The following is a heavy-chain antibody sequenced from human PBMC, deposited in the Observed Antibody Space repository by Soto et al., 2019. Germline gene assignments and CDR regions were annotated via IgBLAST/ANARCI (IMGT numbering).Heavy chain of an antibody. J-gene: IGHJ5*02. V-gene: IGHV3-33*01. CDR1: GFSFSAHG. CDR3: ARDDLFVDNVLHH. D-gene: IGHD1-1*01. CDR2: INDGSEE. Sequence: QVQLVESGGGVVRPGTSLRLSCAATGFSFSAHGMHWVRQAPGKGLEWLAVINDGSEEGYADSVRGRFTISRDYARNILYLQMDNLRAEASALYYCARDDLFVDNVLHHWGQGTLVTVSS.